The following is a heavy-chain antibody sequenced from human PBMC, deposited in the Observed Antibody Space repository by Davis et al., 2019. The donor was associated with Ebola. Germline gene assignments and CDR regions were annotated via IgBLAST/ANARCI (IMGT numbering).Heavy chain of an antibody. V-gene: IGHV3-30-3*01. CDR1: GFTFSSYA. D-gene: IGHD3-10*01. CDR2: ISYDGSNK. J-gene: IGHJ6*03. Sequence: PGGSLRLSCAASGFTFSSYAMHWVRQAPGKGLEWVAVISYDGSNKYYAVSVKGRFTISRDNSKNTLYLQMNSLRAEDTAVYYCARENYGSGSYYNNYYYYYYMDVWGKATTVTVSS. CDR3: ARENYGSGSYYNNYYYYYYMDV.